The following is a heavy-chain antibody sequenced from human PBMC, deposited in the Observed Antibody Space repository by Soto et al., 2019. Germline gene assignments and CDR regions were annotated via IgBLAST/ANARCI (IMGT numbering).Heavy chain of an antibody. Sequence: SETLSLTCTVSGGSISSGDYYWSWIRQPPGKGLEWIGYIYYSGSTYYNPSLKSRVTISVDTSKNQFSLKLSSVTAADTAVYYCARDWTAGQRYDILTGYQVGWFDPWGQGTLVTVSS. CDR1: GGSISSGDYY. V-gene: IGHV4-30-4*01. CDR3: ARDWTAGQRYDILTGYQVGWFDP. J-gene: IGHJ5*02. CDR2: IYYSGST. D-gene: IGHD3-9*01.